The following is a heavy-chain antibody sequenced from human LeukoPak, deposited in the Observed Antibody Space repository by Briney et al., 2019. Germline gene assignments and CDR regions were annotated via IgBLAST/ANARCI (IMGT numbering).Heavy chain of an antibody. D-gene: IGHD2-15*01. CDR1: GGSISSSSYY. J-gene: IGHJ6*03. Sequence: SETLSLTCTVSGGSISSSSYYWGWIRQPPGKGLEWIGSIYYIGSTYYNPSLQSRVTISVDTSKNQFSLKLNSVTAADTAVYYCASFYCSGGSCYQYFSYYYMDVWGKGTTVTISS. CDR2: IYYIGST. V-gene: IGHV4-39*01. CDR3: ASFYCSGGSCYQYFSYYYMDV.